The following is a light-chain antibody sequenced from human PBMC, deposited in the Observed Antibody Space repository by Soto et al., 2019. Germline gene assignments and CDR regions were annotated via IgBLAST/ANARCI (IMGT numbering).Light chain of an antibody. CDR3: QQYSDWPWT. CDR2: GAS. CDR1: QSFNRR. J-gene: IGKJ1*01. V-gene: IGKV3-15*01. Sequence: EMVMTQSPATLSVSPGERATLSYRASQSFNRRLVWYQQKPGKAPRLLFYGASTRANGIPARFSGSGSGTEFTLTISSVQSEDFAVYYCQQYSDWPWTFGQGTNVEIQ.